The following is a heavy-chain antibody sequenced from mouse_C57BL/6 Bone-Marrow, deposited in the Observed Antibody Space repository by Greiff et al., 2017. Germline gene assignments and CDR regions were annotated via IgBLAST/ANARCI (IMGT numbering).Heavy chain of an antibody. CDR1: GYTFTSYW. CDR3: ARYYDWFAY. J-gene: IGHJ3*01. V-gene: IGHV1-64*01. CDR2: IHPNSGST. Sequence: QVHVKQPGAELVKPGASVKLSCKASGYTFTSYWMHWVKQRPGQGLEWIGMIHPNSGSTNYNEKFKSKATLTVDKSSSTAYMQLSSLTSEDSAVYYCARYYDWFAYWGQGTLVTVSA. D-gene: IGHD2-4*01.